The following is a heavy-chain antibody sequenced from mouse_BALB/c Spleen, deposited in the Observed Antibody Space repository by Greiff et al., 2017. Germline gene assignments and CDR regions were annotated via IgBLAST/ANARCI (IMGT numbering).Heavy chain of an antibody. D-gene: IGHD2-1*01. Sequence: EVKLMESGGGLVKPGGSLKLSCAASGFTFSSYAMSWVRQTPEKRLEWVASISSGGSTYYPDSVKGRFTISRDNARYILYLQMSSLRSEDTAMYYCARERAIYGNYWYFDVWGAGTTVTVSS. CDR2: ISSGGST. J-gene: IGHJ1*01. V-gene: IGHV5-6-5*01. CDR1: GFTFSSYA. CDR3: ARERAIYGNYWYFDV.